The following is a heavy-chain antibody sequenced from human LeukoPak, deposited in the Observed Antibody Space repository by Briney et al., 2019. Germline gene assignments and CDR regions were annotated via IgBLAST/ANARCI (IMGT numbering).Heavy chain of an antibody. CDR3: ARVAPNRRYCSGGSCLNYFDY. V-gene: IGHV1-18*04. Sequence: ASVKVSCKASGYTFTGYYLHWVRQAPGQGLEWMGWISGYNGHTNYAQKFQGRVTMTTDTSTSTVYMELRSLRSDDTAVYYCARVAPNRRYCSGGSCLNYFDYWGQGTLVTVSS. D-gene: IGHD2-15*01. CDR1: GYTFTGYY. J-gene: IGHJ4*02. CDR2: ISGYNGHT.